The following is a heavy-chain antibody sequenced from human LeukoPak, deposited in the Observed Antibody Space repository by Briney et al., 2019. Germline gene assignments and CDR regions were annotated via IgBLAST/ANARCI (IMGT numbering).Heavy chain of an antibody. CDR1: GGSISSYD. D-gene: IGHD2-2*01. J-gene: IGHJ5*02. V-gene: IGHV4-59*01. CDR3: ARVLVVPAAFPVDNWFDP. Sequence: SETLSLTCTVSGGSISSYDWSWIRQPPGKGLEWIGYIYYSGSTNYNPSLKSRVTISVDTSKNQFSLKLSSVTAADTAVYYCARVLVVPAAFPVDNWFDPWGQGTLVTVSS. CDR2: IYYSGST.